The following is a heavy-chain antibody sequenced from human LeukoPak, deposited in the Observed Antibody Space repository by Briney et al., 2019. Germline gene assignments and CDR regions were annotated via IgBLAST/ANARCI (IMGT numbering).Heavy chain of an antibody. V-gene: IGHV6-1*01. D-gene: IGHD3-10*01. CDR3: ARYYYGSGSQPIDYYYYGMDV. CDR1: GDSVSSNSAA. J-gene: IGHJ6*02. CDR2: TYYRSKWYN. Sequence: SQTLSLTCAISGDSVSSNSAAWNWIRQSPSRGLERLGRTYYRSKWYNDYAVSVKSRITINPDTSKNQFSLQLNSVTPEDTAVYYCARYYYGSGSQPIDYYYYGMDVWGQGTTVTVSS.